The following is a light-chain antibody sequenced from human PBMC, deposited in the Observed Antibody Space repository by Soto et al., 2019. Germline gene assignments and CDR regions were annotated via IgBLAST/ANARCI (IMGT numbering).Light chain of an antibody. CDR2: LNN. CDR3: QSYDSSLSAWV. Sequence: QSVLTQPPSVSGAPGQRVTISCTGSSSNIGAGYDVHWYQQIPGTAPKLLIYLNNNRPSGVPDRLSGSKSGTSASLAITGLQAEDEADYYSQSYDSSLSAWVFGGGTKLTVL. J-gene: IGLJ3*02. V-gene: IGLV1-40*01. CDR1: SSNIGAGYD.